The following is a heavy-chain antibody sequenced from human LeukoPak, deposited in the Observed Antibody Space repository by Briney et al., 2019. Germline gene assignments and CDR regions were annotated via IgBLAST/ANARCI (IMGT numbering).Heavy chain of an antibody. D-gene: IGHD2-21*01. CDR1: GLTVSSNC. V-gene: IGHV3-53*01. J-gene: IGHJ4*02. CDR2: IYSGGDT. CDR3: ARRAGDSSHPYDY. Sequence: GGSLRLSCAASGLTVSSNCMSWVRQAPGKGLEWVSFIYSGGDTYYADSVKGRFTISRDNSKNTFHLQMNSLRAEDTAVYYCARRAGDSSHPYDYWGQGTLVTVSS.